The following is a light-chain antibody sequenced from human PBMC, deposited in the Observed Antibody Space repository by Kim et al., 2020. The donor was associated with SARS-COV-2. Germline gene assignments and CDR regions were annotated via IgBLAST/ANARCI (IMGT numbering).Light chain of an antibody. CDR3: QQYNNFRT. CDR1: QSISSN. CDR2: DAS. J-gene: IGKJ1*01. Sequence: EIVMTQSPATLSVSPGDSATLSCRASQSISSNLAWYQQKLGQAPRLLIYDASTRATGIPARFSGGGSGTEFTLTISSLQSEDFAIYYCQQYNNFRTFGQGTKVDIK. V-gene: IGKV3-15*01.